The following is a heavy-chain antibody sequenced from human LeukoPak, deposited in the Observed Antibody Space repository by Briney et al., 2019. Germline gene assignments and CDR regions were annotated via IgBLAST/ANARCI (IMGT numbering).Heavy chain of an antibody. J-gene: IGHJ4*02. D-gene: IGHD3-22*01. CDR3: ARERVYFDSGGHPSAASS. V-gene: IGHV4-39*07. CDR2: INYGGSP. Sequence: PSETLSLTCTVSGGSISSSSYYWVWIRQPPAKGLEWIGSINYGGSPYYNPALKGRATISVETSKNHFSLKLSSATAADTAVYYCARERVYFDSGGHPSAASSWGQGTLVTVSS. CDR1: GGSISSSSYY.